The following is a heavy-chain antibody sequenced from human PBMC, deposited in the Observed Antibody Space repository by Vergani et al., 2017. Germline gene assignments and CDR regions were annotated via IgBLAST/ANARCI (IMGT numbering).Heavy chain of an antibody. CDR2: INWNGGST. CDR1: GFTFDDYG. V-gene: IGHV3-20*04. D-gene: IGHD3-3*01. Sequence: EVQLVESGGGVVRPGGSLRLSCAASGFTFDDYGMSWVRQAPGKGLEWVSGINWNGGSTGYADSVKGRFTISRDNAKNSLYLQMNSLRAEDTALYYCARERNAYYDFWSGYYTQYYFDYWGQETLVTVSS. CDR3: ARERNAYYDFWSGYYTQYYFDY. J-gene: IGHJ4*02.